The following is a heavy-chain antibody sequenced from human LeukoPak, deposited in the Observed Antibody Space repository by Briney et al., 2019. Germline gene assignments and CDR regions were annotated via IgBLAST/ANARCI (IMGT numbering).Heavy chain of an antibody. CDR2: INHSGST. CDR3: ARGPIGVVPARRNWFDP. CDR1: GGSFSGYY. V-gene: IGHV4-34*01. Sequence: SETLSLTCSVYGGSFSGYYWSWIRQPPGKGLEWTGEINHSGSTNYNPSLKSRVTISVDTSKNQFSLKLSSVTAADTAVYYCARGPIGVVPARRNWFDPWGQGTLVTVSS. D-gene: IGHD2-2*01. J-gene: IGHJ5*02.